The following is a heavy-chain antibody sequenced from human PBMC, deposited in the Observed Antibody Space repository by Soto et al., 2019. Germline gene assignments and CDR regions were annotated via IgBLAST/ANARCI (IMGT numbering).Heavy chain of an antibody. CDR1: GDFVTSHY. J-gene: IGHJ2*01. D-gene: IGHD6-13*01. Sequence: QVQLQESGPGLVKPSETLSLTCTVSGDFVTSHYWTWIRQPPGKGLEWIGYVYYAGKTDSSPSLKSRVTISLDTSKNQISLSLTSVTAADTAVYYCARPKGIATAVWYFDLWGRGTLVTVSS. CDR2: VYYAGKT. CDR3: ARPKGIATAVWYFDL. V-gene: IGHV4-59*08.